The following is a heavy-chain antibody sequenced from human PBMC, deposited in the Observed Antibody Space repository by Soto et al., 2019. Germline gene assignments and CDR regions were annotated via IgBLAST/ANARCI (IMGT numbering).Heavy chain of an antibody. V-gene: IGHV5-51*01. J-gene: IGHJ6*02. Sequence: PGESLKISCKGFGYSFTSYWIGWVRQMPGKGLEWMGIIYPGDSDTRYSPSFQGQVTISADKSISTAYLQWSSLKASDTAMYYCARIEYYGSGSRVYYYYGMDVWGQGTTVTVS. D-gene: IGHD3-10*01. CDR3: ARIEYYGSGSRVYYYYGMDV. CDR1: GYSFTSYW. CDR2: IYPGDSDT.